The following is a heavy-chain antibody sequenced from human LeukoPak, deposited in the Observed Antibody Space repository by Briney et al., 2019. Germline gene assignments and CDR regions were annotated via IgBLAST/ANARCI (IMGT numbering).Heavy chain of an antibody. Sequence: PGGSLRLSCAGSGFTFSSYAMSWVRQAPGKGLEWVSVINDSGGSTYYADSVKGRFTISRDNSKNTLFLQMTGLRAEDTAVYYCAGQPTWAFPNFAYWGQGTLVTVSS. V-gene: IGHV3-23*01. CDR1: GFTFSSYA. CDR3: AGQPTWAFPNFAY. J-gene: IGHJ4*02. CDR2: INDSGGST. D-gene: IGHD1-26*01.